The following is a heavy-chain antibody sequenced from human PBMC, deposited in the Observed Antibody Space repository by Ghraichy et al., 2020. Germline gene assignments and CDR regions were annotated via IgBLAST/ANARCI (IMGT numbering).Heavy chain of an antibody. J-gene: IGHJ4*02. V-gene: IGHV3-21*06. Sequence: ESLNISCAASGFTFNNYRMNWVRQAPGKGLEWVSSISSSGSYIDYADSVKGRFTISRDNAKNSLYLQMNSLRVEDTAVYYCARSSGYSYGPPDYWGQGTLVTVSS. CDR1: GFTFNNYR. CDR3: ARSSGYSYGPPDY. CDR2: ISSSGSYI. D-gene: IGHD5-18*01.